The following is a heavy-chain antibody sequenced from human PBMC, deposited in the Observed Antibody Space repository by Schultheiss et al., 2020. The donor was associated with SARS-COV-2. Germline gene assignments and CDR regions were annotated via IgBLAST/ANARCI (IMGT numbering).Heavy chain of an antibody. J-gene: IGHJ6*02. CDR3: ARGPRLRYYYYGMDV. V-gene: IGHV1-18*04. CDR1: GYTFTSYG. Sequence: ASVKVSCKASGYTFTSYGISWVRQAPGQGLEWMGWISAYNGNTNYAQKLQGRVTMTTDTSTSTAYMELRSLRSDDTAVYYCARGPRLRYYYYGMDVWGQGTTVTVSS. CDR2: ISAYNGNT.